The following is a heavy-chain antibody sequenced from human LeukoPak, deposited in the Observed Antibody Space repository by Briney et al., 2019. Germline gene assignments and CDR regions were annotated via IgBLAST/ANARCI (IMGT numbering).Heavy chain of an antibody. V-gene: IGHV1-69*04. D-gene: IGHD3-22*01. J-gene: IGHJ4*02. CDR2: IIPIFGIA. CDR3: ARSQFHYYDSSGYTPLPLWY. CDR1: GGTFSSYA. Sequence: GSSVKVSCKASGGTFSSYAISWARQAPGQGLEWMGRIIPIFGIANYAQKFQGRVTITADKSTSTAYMELSSLRSEDTAVYYCARSQFHYYDSSGYTPLPLWYWGQGTLVTVSS.